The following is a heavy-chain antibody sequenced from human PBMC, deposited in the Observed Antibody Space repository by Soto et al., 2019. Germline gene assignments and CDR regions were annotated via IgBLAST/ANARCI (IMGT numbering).Heavy chain of an antibody. CDR3: ARAFRWELLPAYVDY. Sequence: EVQLVESGGNLVQPGGSLRLSCAASGFTFSSYAIHWVRPAPGKGLEYVSGISSSGDSTYYANSVKGRFTISRDNSENTLYLQMGSLRAEDMAVYYCARAFRWELLPAYVDYWGQGTLVTVSS. CDR1: GFTFSSYA. D-gene: IGHD1-26*01. CDR2: ISSSGDST. J-gene: IGHJ4*02. V-gene: IGHV3-64*01.